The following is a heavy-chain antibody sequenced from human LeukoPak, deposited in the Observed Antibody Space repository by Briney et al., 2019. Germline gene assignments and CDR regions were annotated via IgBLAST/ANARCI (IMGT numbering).Heavy chain of an antibody. Sequence: PSETLSLTCAVYGGSFSGYYWSWIRQPPGKGLEWIGEINHSGSTNYNPSLKSRVTISVDTSKNQFSLKLSSVTAADTAVYYCARGLRGVSHYYYYYMDVWGKGTTVTISS. CDR1: GGSFSGYY. CDR2: INHSGST. V-gene: IGHV4-34*01. D-gene: IGHD3-10*01. CDR3: ARGLRGVSHYYYYYMDV. J-gene: IGHJ6*03.